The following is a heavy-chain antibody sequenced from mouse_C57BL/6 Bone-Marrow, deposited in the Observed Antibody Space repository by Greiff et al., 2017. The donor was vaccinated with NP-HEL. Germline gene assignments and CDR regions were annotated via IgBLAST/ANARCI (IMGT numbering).Heavy chain of an antibody. CDR2: IDPENGDT. CDR1: GFNIKDDY. D-gene: IGHD1-1*01. V-gene: IGHV14-4*01. Sequence: VQLQQSGAELVRPGASVKLSCTASGFNIKDDYMHWVKQRPEQGLEWIGWIDPENGDTEYASKFQGKATITAATSSNTAYLQLSSLTTEDTAVYYCTTSLRVNFDYWGQGTTLTDSS. J-gene: IGHJ2*01. CDR3: TTSLRVNFDY.